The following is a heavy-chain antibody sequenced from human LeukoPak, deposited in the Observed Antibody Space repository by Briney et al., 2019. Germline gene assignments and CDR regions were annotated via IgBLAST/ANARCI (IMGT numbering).Heavy chain of an antibody. CDR1: GLTFSSYG. Sequence: GGSLRLSCAASGLTFSSYGMHWVRQAPGKGLEWVAVIWYDGSNKYYADSVKGRFTISRDNSKNTLYLQMNSLRAEDTAVYYCARDASGGYCSSTSCYPDYWGQGTLVTVSS. D-gene: IGHD2-2*01. V-gene: IGHV3-33*01. J-gene: IGHJ4*02. CDR3: ARDASGGYCSSTSCYPDY. CDR2: IWYDGSNK.